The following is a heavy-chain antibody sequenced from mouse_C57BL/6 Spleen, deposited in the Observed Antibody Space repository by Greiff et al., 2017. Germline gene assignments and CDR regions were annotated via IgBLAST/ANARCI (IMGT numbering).Heavy chain of an antibody. Sequence: VQLQQSGAELARPGASVKLSCKASGYTFTSYGISWVKQRTGQGLEWIGEIYPRSGNTYYNEKFKGKATLTADKSSSTAYMELSSLTSEDSAVYFCAREGDDKNAMDYWGQGTSVTVSA. V-gene: IGHV1-81*01. CDR3: AREGDDKNAMDY. D-gene: IGHD2-13*01. CDR2: IYPRSGNT. CDR1: GYTFTSYG. J-gene: IGHJ4*01.